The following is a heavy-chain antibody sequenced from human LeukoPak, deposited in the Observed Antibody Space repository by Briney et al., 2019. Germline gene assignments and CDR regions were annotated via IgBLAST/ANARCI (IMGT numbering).Heavy chain of an antibody. D-gene: IGHD6-6*01. J-gene: IGHJ4*02. CDR2: INHSGST. CDR3: ARHAARGQLGSRIKSFDY. CDR1: GGSFSGYY. V-gene: IGHV4-34*01. Sequence: SETLSLTCAVYGGSFSGYYWSWIRQPPGKGLEWIGEINHSGSTNYNPSLKSRVTISVDTSKNQFSLKLSSVTAAGTAVYYCARHAARGQLGSRIKSFDYWGQGTLVTVSS.